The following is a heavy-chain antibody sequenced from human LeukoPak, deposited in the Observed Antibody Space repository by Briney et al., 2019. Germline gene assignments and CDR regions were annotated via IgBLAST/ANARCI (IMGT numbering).Heavy chain of an antibody. CDR2: IKQDGSEK. CDR3: AKGGGGGRYDSSGYYYPDAFDI. Sequence: GGSLRLSCAASGFTFSSYWMSWVRQAPGKGLEWVANIKQDGSEKYYVDSVKGRFTISRDNAKNSLYLQMNSLRAEDTAVYYCAKGGGGGRYDSSGYYYPDAFDIWGQGTMVTVSS. CDR1: GFTFSSYW. V-gene: IGHV3-7*03. D-gene: IGHD3-22*01. J-gene: IGHJ3*02.